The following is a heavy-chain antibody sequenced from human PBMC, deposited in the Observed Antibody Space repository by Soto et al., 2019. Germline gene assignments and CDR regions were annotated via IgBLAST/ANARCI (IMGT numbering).Heavy chain of an antibody. J-gene: IGHJ4*02. CDR3: ARDGYCSGGSCYN. V-gene: IGHV4-31*03. CDR1: GGSISSGGYY. CDR2: IYYSGST. Sequence: SETLSLTCTVSGGSISSGGYYWSWIRQHPGKGLEWIGYIYYSGSTYYNPSLKSRVTISVDTSKNQFSLKLSSVTAADTAVYYCARDGYCSGGSCYNWGQGTLVTVSS. D-gene: IGHD2-15*01.